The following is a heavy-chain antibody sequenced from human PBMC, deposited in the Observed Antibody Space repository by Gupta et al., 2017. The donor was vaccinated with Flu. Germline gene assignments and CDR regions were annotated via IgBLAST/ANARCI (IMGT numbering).Heavy chain of an antibody. Sequence: EVQLVETGGGLIQPGGSLRLSCAASGFTVSSNYMSWVRQAPGKGLEWVSVIYSGGSTYYADSVKGRFTISRDNSKNTLYLQMNSLRAEDTAVYYCARDPGGGGTGTTNSHYYYYGMDVWGQGTTVTVSS. V-gene: IGHV3-53*02. CDR3: ARDPGGGGTGTTNSHYYYYGMDV. CDR2: IYSGGST. D-gene: IGHD1-1*01. J-gene: IGHJ6*02. CDR1: GFTVSSNY.